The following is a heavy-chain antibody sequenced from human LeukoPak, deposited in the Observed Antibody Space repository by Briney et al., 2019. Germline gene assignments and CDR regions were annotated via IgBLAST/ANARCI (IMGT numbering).Heavy chain of an antibody. CDR1: GGTFSSYA. V-gene: IGHV1-69*05. CDR3: AREHYYDSSGYYWGAFDI. D-gene: IGHD3-22*01. J-gene: IGHJ3*02. Sequence: SVKVSCKASGGTFSSYAISWVRQAPGQGLEWMGGIIPIFGTANYAQKFQGRVTITTDESTSTAYTELSSLRSEDTAVYYCAREHYYDSSGYYWGAFDIWGQGTMVTVSS. CDR2: IIPIFGTA.